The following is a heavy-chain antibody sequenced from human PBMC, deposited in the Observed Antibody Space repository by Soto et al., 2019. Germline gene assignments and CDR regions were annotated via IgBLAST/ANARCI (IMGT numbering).Heavy chain of an antibody. V-gene: IGHV1-18*01. Sequence: QVQLVQSGAEVKKPGDSVRVSCKASGYTFTSYGIGWVRQAPGQGLEWMGWISANNGNTKYAQKVQGRATMTTDAATSKTYMELGSLRSDDAAVYYCARGGCFDHWGQGTLVTASA. CDR3: ARGGCFDH. CDR1: GYTFTSYG. J-gene: IGHJ4*02. CDR2: ISANNGNT. D-gene: IGHD6-25*01.